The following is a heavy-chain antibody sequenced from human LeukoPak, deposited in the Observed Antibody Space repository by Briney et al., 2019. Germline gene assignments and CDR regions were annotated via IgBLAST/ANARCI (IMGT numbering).Heavy chain of an antibody. CDR3: AKGPYSSGWYVEVPWYYYYYGMNV. J-gene: IGHJ6*02. V-gene: IGHV3-30*02. D-gene: IGHD6-19*01. CDR2: IRYDGSNK. Sequence: SGGSLRLSCAASGFTFSSYGMHWVRQAPGKGLEWVAFIRYDGSNKYYADSVKGRFTISRDNSKNTLYLQMNSLRAEDTAVYYCAKGPYSSGWYVEVPWYYYYYGMNVWGQGTTVTVSS. CDR1: GFTFSSYG.